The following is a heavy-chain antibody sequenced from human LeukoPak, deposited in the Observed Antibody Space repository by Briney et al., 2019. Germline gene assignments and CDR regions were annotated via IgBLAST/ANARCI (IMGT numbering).Heavy chain of an antibody. Sequence: GGSLRLSCAASGFTFSDYYMSWVRQAPEKGLEWVSYISARSITIYYADSVKGRFTISRDNAKNSLYLQMSSLRAEDTAVYYCARMGPTYFDSWGQGPLVTVSS. D-gene: IGHD1-26*01. V-gene: IGHV3-11*01. CDR3: ARMGPTYFDS. CDR1: GFTFSDYY. J-gene: IGHJ4*02. CDR2: ISARSITI.